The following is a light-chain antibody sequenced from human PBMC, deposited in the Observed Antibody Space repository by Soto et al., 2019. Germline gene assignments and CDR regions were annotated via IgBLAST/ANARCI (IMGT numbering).Light chain of an antibody. CDR3: QQYYSIPRT. Sequence: EIVMTHSPTTLSVSPGLRSNLSCRASQSVSSNLDWYQKKTGKAPRLLIYGASTRATGIPARLSGSGSGTDLTITISSMQAEDVEVYYCQQYYSIPRTFGHGTKVDIK. CDR2: GAS. J-gene: IGKJ1*01. CDR1: QSVSSN. V-gene: IGKV3-15*01.